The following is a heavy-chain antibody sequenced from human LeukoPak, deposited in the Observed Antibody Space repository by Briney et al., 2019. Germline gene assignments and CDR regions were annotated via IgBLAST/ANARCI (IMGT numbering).Heavy chain of an antibody. V-gene: IGHV1-3*03. J-gene: IGHJ6*03. D-gene: IGHD3-3*01. Sequence: ASVKVSCKASGYTSTNYALNWVRQAPGQRLEWMGWINAGNGNTKYSQEFQDRVTITRDTSASTAYMELSSLRSEDMAVYYCARARYETRIWPKSRYDYYHYMDVWGKGTTVTASS. CDR2: INAGNGNT. CDR3: ARARYETRIWPKSRYDYYHYMDV. CDR1: GYTSTNYA.